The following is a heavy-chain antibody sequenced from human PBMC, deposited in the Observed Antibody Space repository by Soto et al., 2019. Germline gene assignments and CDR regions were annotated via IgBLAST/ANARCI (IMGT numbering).Heavy chain of an antibody. V-gene: IGHV5-51*01. Sequence: PGESLKISCKGSGYTFTYYWIGWVRQKPGKGLEWMGIVHPGDSETRYSPSFLGQVTISADKSTNTAYLQWSSLQASDSALYFCARPRYSSAWYYFDQWGQGTQVTVSS. D-gene: IGHD6-19*01. CDR2: VHPGDSET. J-gene: IGHJ4*02. CDR1: GYTFTYYW. CDR3: ARPRYSSAWYYFDQ.